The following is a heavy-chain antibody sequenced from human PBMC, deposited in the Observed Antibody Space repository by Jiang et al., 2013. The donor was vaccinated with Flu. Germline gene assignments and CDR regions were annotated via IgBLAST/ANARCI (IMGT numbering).Heavy chain of an antibody. V-gene: IGHV3-9*01. CDR2: ISWNSGDI. Sequence: SGISWNSGDIDYADSVKGRFTISRDNAKNSLYLQMSSLRTEDTAFYYCVRARGTMIDWYFDVWGRGTLVTVSS. J-gene: IGHJ2*01. CDR3: VRARGTMIDWYFDV. D-gene: IGHD3-22*01.